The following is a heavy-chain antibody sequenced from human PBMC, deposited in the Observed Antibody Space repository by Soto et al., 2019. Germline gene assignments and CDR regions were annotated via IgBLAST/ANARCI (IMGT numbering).Heavy chain of an antibody. CDR1: GYSVSSSDYY. D-gene: IGHD2-15*01. J-gene: IGHJ6*02. CDR2: MFYSGLT. CDR3: APLSVSLSGPYGIHV. Sequence: CSVPGYSVSSSDYYWAWIRQPPGKGLEWIGSMFYSGLTYYNPSLKSRVTLSVDTSKNQFSVRLNSVTAADTAVYYCAPLSVSLSGPYGIHVWGQGTTVTVSS. V-gene: IGHV4-39*01.